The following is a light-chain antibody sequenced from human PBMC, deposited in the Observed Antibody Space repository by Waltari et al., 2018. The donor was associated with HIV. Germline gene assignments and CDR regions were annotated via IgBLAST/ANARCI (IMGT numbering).Light chain of an antibody. Sequence: QSVLTQPPSVSAAPGQMVTIPCSGSSSNIRSTYVSWSQHLPGTAPKLLIYDNKERPSGIPDRFSASKSGTSVALDITGLQTGDEGDYYCGTWDSSLSAVVFGGGTKLTVL. CDR2: DNK. V-gene: IGLV1-51*01. CDR3: GTWDSSLSAVV. J-gene: IGLJ2*01. CDR1: SSNIRSTY.